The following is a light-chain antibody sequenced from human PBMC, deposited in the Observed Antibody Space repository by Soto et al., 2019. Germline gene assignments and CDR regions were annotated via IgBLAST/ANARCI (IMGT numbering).Light chain of an antibody. V-gene: IGLV1-40*01. CDR3: QSYDISLSGWV. J-gene: IGLJ3*02. CDR2: VNI. CDR1: SSNIGAGSD. Sequence: QSVLTQPPSVSGAPGQRVTISCTGSSSNIGAGSDVHWYQQLPGIAPKLLIFVNINRPSGVPDRFSGSKSGTSASLAITGLQAEDEAVYYCQSYDISLSGWVFGGGTKVTVL.